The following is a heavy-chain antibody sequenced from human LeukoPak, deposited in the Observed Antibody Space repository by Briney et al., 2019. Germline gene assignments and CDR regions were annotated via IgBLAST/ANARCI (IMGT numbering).Heavy chain of an antibody. V-gene: IGHV3-30*03. CDR2: ISYDGSNK. D-gene: IGHD4-17*01. J-gene: IGHJ4*02. CDR3: ARHPTVTRYYFDY. CDR1: GFTFSSYG. Sequence: PGGSLRLSCAASGFTFSSYGMHWVRQAPGKGLEWVAVISYDGSNKYYADSVKGRFTISRDNSKNTLYLQMNSLRAEDTAVYYCARHPTVTRYYFDYWGQGTLVTVSS.